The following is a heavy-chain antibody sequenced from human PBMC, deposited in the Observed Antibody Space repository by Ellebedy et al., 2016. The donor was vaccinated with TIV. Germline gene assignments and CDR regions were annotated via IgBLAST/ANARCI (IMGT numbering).Heavy chain of an antibody. V-gene: IGHV4-39*02. D-gene: IGHD6-19*01. CDR3: ATEIPVAARIEF. Sequence: MPSETLSLTCSVSGGSINSRGYSWDWIRQPPGKGLDWIGSISDSGSTFYNPSLKSRVRISVETSKNQFPLKLRSVTAADTAVYYCATEIPVAARIEFWGQGALVTVSS. CDR2: ISDSGST. J-gene: IGHJ4*02. CDR1: GGSINSRGYS.